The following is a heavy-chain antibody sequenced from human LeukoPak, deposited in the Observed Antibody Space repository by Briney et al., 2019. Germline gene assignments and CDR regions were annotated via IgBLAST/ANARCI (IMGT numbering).Heavy chain of an antibody. J-gene: IGHJ4*02. Sequence: GASLRLSCAASGFTFSNYAMSWVRQAPGKGLEWVSAITGSGSGIYYADSMKSRFTISRDNSKNTLYLQINGLRAEDTAVYYCAKWGDYDVLTGYYVSDYWGQGTLVTVSS. CDR1: GFTFSNYA. V-gene: IGHV3-23*01. CDR3: AKWGDYDVLTGYYVSDY. D-gene: IGHD3-9*01. CDR2: ITGSGSGI.